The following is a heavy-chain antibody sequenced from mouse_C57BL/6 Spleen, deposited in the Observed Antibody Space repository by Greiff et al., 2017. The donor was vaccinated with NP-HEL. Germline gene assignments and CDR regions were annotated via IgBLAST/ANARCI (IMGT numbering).Heavy chain of an antibody. Sequence: VQLQQSGAELVKPGASVKISCKASGYAFSSYWMNWVKQRPGKGLEWIGQIYPGDGDTNYNGKFKGKATLTADRSSSTAYMQLSSLTSEDSAVYFCARWDTTVYFDCWGQGTTLTVSS. CDR1: GYAFSSYW. CDR2: IYPGDGDT. D-gene: IGHD1-1*01. CDR3: ARWDTTVYFDC. J-gene: IGHJ2*01. V-gene: IGHV1-80*01.